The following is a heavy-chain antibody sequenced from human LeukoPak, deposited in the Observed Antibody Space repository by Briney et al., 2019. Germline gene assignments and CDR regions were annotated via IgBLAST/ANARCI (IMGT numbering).Heavy chain of an antibody. J-gene: IGHJ5*02. CDR3: ARAHIVVVPAASNWFDP. V-gene: IGHV4-30-4*01. CDR1: GGSISSGDYY. CDR2: IYYSGST. Sequence: PSETLSLTCTVSGGSISSGDYYWSWIRQPPGKGLEWIGYIYYSGSTYYNPSLESRVTISVDTSKNQFSLKLSSVTAADTAVYYCARAHIVVVPAASNWFDPWGQGTLVTVSS. D-gene: IGHD2-2*01.